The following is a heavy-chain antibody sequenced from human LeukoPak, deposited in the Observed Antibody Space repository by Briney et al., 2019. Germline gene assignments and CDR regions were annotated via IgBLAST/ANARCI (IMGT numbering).Heavy chain of an antibody. J-gene: IGHJ4*02. V-gene: IGHV3-48*01. CDR1: GFTFSSYS. Sequence: GGSLRLSCAASGFTFSSYSMNWVRQAPGKGLEWVSYISSSSSTIYYADSVKGRFTISRDNAKNSLYLQMNSLRAEDTAVYYCAREGGAKDILTALAEYYFDYWGQGTLVTVSS. D-gene: IGHD3-9*01. CDR2: ISSSSSTI. CDR3: AREGGAKDILTALAEYYFDY.